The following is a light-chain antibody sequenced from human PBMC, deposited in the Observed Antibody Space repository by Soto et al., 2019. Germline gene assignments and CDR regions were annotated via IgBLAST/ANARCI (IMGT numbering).Light chain of an antibody. CDR1: QSVRSH. Sequence: EVVMTQSPATLSVSPGERVTLSCRASQSVRSHLAWYQQKPGQAPSLLIFGASTRATGVPDRFSGGESGTEFTLTISSLQSEDVAVYFCQQYNDWPRTFGGATRVEIK. J-gene: IGKJ4*01. CDR2: GAS. CDR3: QQYNDWPRT. V-gene: IGKV3-15*01.